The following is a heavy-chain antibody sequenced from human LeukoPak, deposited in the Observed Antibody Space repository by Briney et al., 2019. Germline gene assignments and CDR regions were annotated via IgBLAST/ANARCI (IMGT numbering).Heavy chain of an antibody. J-gene: IGHJ5*02. Sequence: SETLSLTCTVSGGSISSSSYYWDWIRQPPGKGLEWIGGIYYSGSTYYNPSLKSRVTISVDTSKNQFSLKLSSVTAADTAVYYCAGTSGSRNWFDPWGQGTLVTVSS. CDR3: AGTSGSRNWFDP. D-gene: IGHD1-26*01. CDR2: IYYSGST. V-gene: IGHV4-39*01. CDR1: GGSISSSSYY.